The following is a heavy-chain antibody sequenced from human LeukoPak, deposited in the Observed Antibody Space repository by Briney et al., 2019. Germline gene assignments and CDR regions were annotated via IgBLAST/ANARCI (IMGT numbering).Heavy chain of an antibody. CDR2: IYYSGST. D-gene: IGHD3-22*01. V-gene: IGHV4-30-4*01. CDR3: ARGPRSGYGWFDP. Sequence: SETLSLTCTVSGGSISSGDYYWSWIRQPPGKGLEWIGYIYYSGSTYYNPSLKSRATISVDTSKNQFSLKLSSVTAADTAVYYCARGPRSGYGWFDPWGQGTLVTVSS. J-gene: IGHJ5*02. CDR1: GGSISSGDYY.